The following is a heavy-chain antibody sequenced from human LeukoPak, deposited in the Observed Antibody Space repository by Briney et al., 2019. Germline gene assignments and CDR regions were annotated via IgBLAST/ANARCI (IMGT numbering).Heavy chain of an antibody. CDR3: ARGSSLDY. J-gene: IGHJ4*02. D-gene: IGHD3-10*01. CDR2: IKEDGSEK. Sequence: GGSLRLSCAASGFTFSNYRMSWVRQAPGKGLEWVANIKEDGSEKYYVDSVKGRFIISRDNAKNSLYLQMNSLRTEDAAVYYCARGSSLDYWGQGTLVTVSS. V-gene: IGHV3-7*04. CDR1: GFTFSNYR.